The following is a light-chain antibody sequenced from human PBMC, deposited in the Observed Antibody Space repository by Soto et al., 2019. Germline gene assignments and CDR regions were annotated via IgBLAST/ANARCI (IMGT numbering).Light chain of an antibody. CDR2: EVN. Sequence: QSALTQPASVSGSSGQSITISCTGTSSDVGSYNLVSWFQQHPGKAPRLMIYEVNKRPSGVSNRFSGSKSGYTASLTISGLQAEDEAEYYCCSFAGTTTYVLFGGVTKLTVL. V-gene: IGLV2-23*02. CDR3: CSFAGTTTYVL. J-gene: IGLJ2*01. CDR1: SSDVGSYNL.